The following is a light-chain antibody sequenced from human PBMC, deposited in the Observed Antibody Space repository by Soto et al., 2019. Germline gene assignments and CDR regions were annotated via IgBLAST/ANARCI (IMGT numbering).Light chain of an antibody. CDR3: QQYGSSP. J-gene: IGKJ2*01. CDR1: QSVSSSY. V-gene: IGKV3-20*01. Sequence: EIVLTQSPGTLSLSPGERATLSCRASQSVSSSYLAWYQQKPGQAPRLLLYGASSSATGIPDSFSCSGSGTDFTLTISRLEPEDFAVYYCQQYGSSPLGQGTKLEIK. CDR2: GAS.